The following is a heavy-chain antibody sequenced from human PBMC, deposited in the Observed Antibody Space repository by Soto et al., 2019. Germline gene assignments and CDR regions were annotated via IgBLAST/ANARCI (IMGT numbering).Heavy chain of an antibody. Sequence: PSLTCTVSGGSISSGGYYWSWIRQHPGKGLEWIGYIYYSGSTYYNPSLKSRVTISVDTSKNQFSLKLSSVTAADTAVYYCARDFYSSSWYGSLHYFDYWGQGTLVTVSS. CDR3: ARDFYSSSWYGSLHYFDY. CDR1: GGSISSGGYY. CDR2: IYYSGST. V-gene: IGHV4-31*03. J-gene: IGHJ4*02. D-gene: IGHD6-13*01.